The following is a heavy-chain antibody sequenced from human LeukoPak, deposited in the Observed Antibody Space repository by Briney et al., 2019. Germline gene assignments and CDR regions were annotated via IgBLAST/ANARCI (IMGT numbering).Heavy chain of an antibody. CDR2: ISSSSSYI. V-gene: IGHV3-21*04. Sequence: GGSLRLSCAASGFTFSTYNMNWVRQAPGKGLEWVSLISSSSSYIYYADSVKGRFAISRDNSKNTLYLQMNSLRAEDTAVYYCAKEGPWLQFGRYLDYWGQGTLVTVSS. CDR3: AKEGPWLQFGRYLDY. J-gene: IGHJ4*02. CDR1: GFTFSTYN. D-gene: IGHD5-24*01.